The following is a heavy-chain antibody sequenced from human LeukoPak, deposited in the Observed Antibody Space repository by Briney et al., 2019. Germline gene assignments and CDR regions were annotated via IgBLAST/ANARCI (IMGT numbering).Heavy chain of an antibody. Sequence: GGSLRLSCAASGFTFSSYAMHWVRQAPGKGLEWVAVISYDGSNKYYADSVKGRFTISRDNSKNTLYLQMNSLRAEDTAVYYCARTIEDYDFWSGYFYFDYWGQGTLVTVSS. J-gene: IGHJ4*02. CDR1: GFTFSSYA. CDR3: ARTIEDYDFWSGYFYFDY. V-gene: IGHV3-30-3*01. D-gene: IGHD3-3*01. CDR2: ISYDGSNK.